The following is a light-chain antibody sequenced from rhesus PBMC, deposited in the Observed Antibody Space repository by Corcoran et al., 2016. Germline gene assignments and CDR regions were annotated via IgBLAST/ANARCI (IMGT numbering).Light chain of an antibody. J-gene: IGKJ1*01. Sequence: DIQMTQSPSSLSASVGDTVTIACRASQSISRFLAWYQQKPGKAPKLLIYKASTLEGGVPSRFSGSGSGTDFTLTIRNLRSEDFATYYSQQYGGSPPTFGQGAKVEIK. V-gene: IGKV1-22*01. CDR3: QQYGGSPPT. CDR2: KAS. CDR1: QSISRF.